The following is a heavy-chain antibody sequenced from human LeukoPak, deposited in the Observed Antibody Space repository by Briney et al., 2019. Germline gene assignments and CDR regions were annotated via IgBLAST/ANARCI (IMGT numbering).Heavy chain of an antibody. V-gene: IGHV3-9*01. D-gene: IGHD1-26*01. J-gene: IGHJ3*02. CDR3: AKDTNSGSYYSAFDI. Sequence: PGGSLRLSCAASGFTFDDYAMHWVRQAPGKGLEWVSGISWNSGSIGYADSVKGRFTISRDNAKNSLYLQMNRLRAEDTALYYCAKDTNSGSYYSAFDIWGQGTMVTVSS. CDR2: ISWNSGSI. CDR1: GFTFDDYA.